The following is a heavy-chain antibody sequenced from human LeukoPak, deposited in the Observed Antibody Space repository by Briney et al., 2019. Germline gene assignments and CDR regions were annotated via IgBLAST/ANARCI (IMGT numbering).Heavy chain of an antibody. CDR3: ARVGGSAWHFDC. V-gene: IGHV3-7*01. Sequence: GGSLRLSCAASGFTFSSYWMTWVRQAPGKGLEWVANIKQDGIEQYYVDSVKGRFTISRDNAKNSLYLQMNSLRAEDTALYYCARVGGSAWHFDCRGQGSLVTVSS. CDR1: GFTFSSYW. D-gene: IGHD6-19*01. CDR2: IKQDGIEQ. J-gene: IGHJ4*02.